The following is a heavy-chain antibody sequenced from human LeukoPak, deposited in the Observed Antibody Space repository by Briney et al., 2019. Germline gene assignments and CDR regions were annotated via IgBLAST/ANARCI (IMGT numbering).Heavy chain of an antibody. J-gene: IGHJ4*02. CDR3: ARVGYYDSSGSPPEY. Sequence: GASVKVSCKASGYTFTGYYMHWVRQAPGQGLEWMGWINPNSGGTNYAQKFQGRVTMTRDTSISTAYMELSRLRSDDTAVYYCARVGYYDSSGSPPEYWGQGTLVTVSS. CDR2: INPNSGGT. D-gene: IGHD3-22*01. CDR1: GYTFTGYY. V-gene: IGHV1-2*02.